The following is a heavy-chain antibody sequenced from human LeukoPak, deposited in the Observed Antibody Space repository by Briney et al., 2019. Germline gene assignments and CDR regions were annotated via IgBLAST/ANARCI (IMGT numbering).Heavy chain of an antibody. V-gene: IGHV5-51*01. Sequence: PGESLKISCRASGYSFSTYRIGWVRQMPGKGLEWMGVIYPGDSDTRYSPSFQGQVTMSADKSISTAYLQWSSLKASDTAMYYCARGGYSGYEFDRWGQGTLVTVSS. CDR1: GYSFSTYR. CDR3: ARGGYSGYEFDR. J-gene: IGHJ5*02. D-gene: IGHD5-12*01. CDR2: IYPGDSDT.